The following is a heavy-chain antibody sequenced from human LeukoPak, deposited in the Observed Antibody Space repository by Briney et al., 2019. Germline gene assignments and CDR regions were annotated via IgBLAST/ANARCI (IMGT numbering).Heavy chain of an antibody. CDR3: ARDRREIQVWPREYYYNYMDV. Sequence: GGSLRLSCAASGFTFDRFTIHWVRQTPGKGLEWVSLINRRGHTFYAASVKGRFTISRDNAKNSMYLQMTSLRAEDTAVYYCARDRREIQVWPREYYYNYMDVWGKGTTVTISS. V-gene: IGHV3-21*06. CDR1: GFTFDRFT. D-gene: IGHD5-18*01. CDR2: INRRGHT. J-gene: IGHJ6*03.